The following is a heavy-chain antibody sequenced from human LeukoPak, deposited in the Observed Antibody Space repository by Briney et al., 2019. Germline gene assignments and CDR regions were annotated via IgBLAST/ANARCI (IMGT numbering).Heavy chain of an antibody. CDR2: ISGSGGST. CDR1: GFTFSSYA. J-gene: IGHJ2*01. D-gene: IGHD3-22*01. CDR3: AKGEYYYDSSGYYPYWYFDL. V-gene: IGHV3-23*01. Sequence: GGSLRLSCAASGFTFSSYAMSWVRQAPGKGLEWVSAISGSGGSTYYADSVKGRLTISRDNSKNTLYLQMNSLRAEDTAVYYCAKGEYYYDSSGYYPYWYFDLWGRGTLVTVSS.